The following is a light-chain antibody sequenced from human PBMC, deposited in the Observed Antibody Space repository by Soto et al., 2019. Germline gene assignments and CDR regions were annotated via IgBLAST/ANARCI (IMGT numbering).Light chain of an antibody. CDR1: QSVSSN. V-gene: IGKV3-15*01. CDR2: GAS. CDR3: QQYNNWPPT. J-gene: IGKJ1*01. Sequence: EIVMTQSPATLSVSPGERATLCCRASQSVSSNLAWYQQKPGQAPRLLIYGASTRATGIPARFSGSWSGTEFTLTISSLQSEDFAVYYCQQYNNWPPTFGQGTKVEIK.